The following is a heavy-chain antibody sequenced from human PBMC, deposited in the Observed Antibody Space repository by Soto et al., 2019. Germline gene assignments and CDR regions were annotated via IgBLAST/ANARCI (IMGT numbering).Heavy chain of an antibody. V-gene: IGHV4-59*01. D-gene: IGHD2-15*01. CDR3: ARADPDASVGY. J-gene: IGHJ4*02. CDR1: GGSMSSYY. Sequence: SETLSLTCTVSGGSMSSYYWTWLRQSPGRGLEWIGYISYSGSTYYNPSLKSRVTISADTSKNQFSLRMNSMIAADTAVYYCARADPDASVGYWGQGTLVTVSS. CDR2: ISYSGST.